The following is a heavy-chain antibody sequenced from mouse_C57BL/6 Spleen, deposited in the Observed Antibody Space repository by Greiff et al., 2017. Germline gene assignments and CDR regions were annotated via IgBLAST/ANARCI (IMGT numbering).Heavy chain of an antibody. V-gene: IGHV14-2*01. CDR3: ARVATVVATHMGY. Sequence: VQLQQSGAELVKPGASVKLSCTASGFTINDYYMHWVKQRPEQGLEWIGRIDPADGDTKYATKFKGKANITADTSSNTAYLQRSRLTSEDTAVYYCARVATVVATHMGYWGKGTSVTVA. CDR1: GFTINDYY. D-gene: IGHD1-1*01. CDR2: IDPADGDT. J-gene: IGHJ4*01.